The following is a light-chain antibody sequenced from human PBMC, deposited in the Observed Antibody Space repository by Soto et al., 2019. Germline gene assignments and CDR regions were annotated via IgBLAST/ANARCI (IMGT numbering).Light chain of an antibody. Sequence: AIRMTQSPSSLSASTGDRVTITCRASQGISSYLAWYQQKPGKAPKLLIYAASTLQSGVPSRFSGSGSGTDFTLTIRCLQSEDFATYYCQQYYSYPPTFGQGTKV. CDR2: AAS. CDR3: QQYYSYPPT. V-gene: IGKV1-8*01. CDR1: QGISSY. J-gene: IGKJ1*01.